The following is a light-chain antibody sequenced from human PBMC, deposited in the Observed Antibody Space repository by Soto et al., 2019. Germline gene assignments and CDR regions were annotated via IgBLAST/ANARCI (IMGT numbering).Light chain of an antibody. CDR3: QKYNSAPLT. J-gene: IGKJ4*01. CDR1: QSISSY. V-gene: IGKV1-27*01. Sequence: IQMTQSPCSLSASVGDRVSITCRASQSISSYLNWYQQKPGKAPKLLIYAASTLQSGVPSRFSGSGAGTDFTLTISSLQPEDIATYYCQKYNSAPLTFGGGTKVDI. CDR2: AAS.